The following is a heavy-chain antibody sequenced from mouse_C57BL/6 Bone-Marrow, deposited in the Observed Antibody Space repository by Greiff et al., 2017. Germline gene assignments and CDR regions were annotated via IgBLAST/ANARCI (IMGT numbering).Heavy chain of an antibody. V-gene: IGHV2-2*01. J-gene: IGHJ3*01. CDR3: SSHYDCSSTWFAY. CDR2: IWSGGST. CDR1: GFSLTSYG. D-gene: IGHD1-1*01. Sequence: QVQLKQSGPGLVQPSQSLSITCTVSGFSLTSYGVHWVRQSPGKGLEWLGVIWSGGSTDYNAAFIARMSISKDNSKRQGFFKMNRLQADDTAIYYCSSHYDCSSTWFAYWGQGTLVTVSA.